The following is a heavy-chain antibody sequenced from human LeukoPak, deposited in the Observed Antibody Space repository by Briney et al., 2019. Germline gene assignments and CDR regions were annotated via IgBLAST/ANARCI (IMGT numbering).Heavy chain of an antibody. Sequence: PSETLSLTCVVSGGSLSSTNWWSWVRQPPGKGLEWIGEIYHSGSTNYNPSLKSRVTISVDKSKNQISLKLTSVTAADTAVYYCASQSGFPADYWGQGTLVTVSS. J-gene: IGHJ4*02. CDR1: GGSLSSTNW. V-gene: IGHV4-4*02. CDR2: IYHSGST. CDR3: ASQSGFPADY.